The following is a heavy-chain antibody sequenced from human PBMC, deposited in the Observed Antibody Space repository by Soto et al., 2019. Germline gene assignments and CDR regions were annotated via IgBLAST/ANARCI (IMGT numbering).Heavy chain of an antibody. Sequence: QLQLQESGPGLVKPSETLSLTCSVSGDSINSDKYYWGWIRQPPGKGLEWIGSIYYRGNTYYNPSPQTRVPISLDKSKSQFSLKMNSVPAADSAVYFCARLEGLATISYYFDFWGQGALVTVSS. V-gene: IGHV4-39*01. CDR2: IYYRGNT. CDR1: GDSINSDKYY. D-gene: IGHD3-9*01. CDR3: ARLEGLATISYYFDF. J-gene: IGHJ4*02.